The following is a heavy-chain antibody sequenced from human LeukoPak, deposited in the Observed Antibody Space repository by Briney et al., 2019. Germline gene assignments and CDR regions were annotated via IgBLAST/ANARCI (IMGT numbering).Heavy chain of an antibody. CDR1: ADTFSNYD. CDR3: ARGEYLERPERNYYYYYMDV. Sequence: GASVKVSCKASADTFSNYDINWVRQATGQGLEWMGIINPSGGSTSYAQKFQGRVTMTRDTSTSTVYMELSSLRSEDTAVYYCARGEYLERPERNYYYYYMDVWGKGTTVTISS. V-gene: IGHV1-46*01. J-gene: IGHJ6*03. CDR2: INPSGGST. D-gene: IGHD1-1*01.